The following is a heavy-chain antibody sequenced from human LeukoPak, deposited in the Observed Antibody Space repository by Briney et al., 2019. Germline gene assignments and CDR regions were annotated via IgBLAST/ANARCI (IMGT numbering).Heavy chain of an antibody. J-gene: IGHJ6*02. CDR3: AKAKITLIVVANPNSGALDI. CDR2: ISGSGSST. Sequence: GGSLRLSCAASGFTFRVYAMTWVRQVPGKGLEWVSGISGSGSSTYSADSVKGRFTISRDNSNNTLYLQMNSLRAEDTALYYCAKAKITLIVVANPNSGALDIWGQGTTVTVSS. D-gene: IGHD3-22*01. CDR1: GFTFRVYA. V-gene: IGHV3-23*01.